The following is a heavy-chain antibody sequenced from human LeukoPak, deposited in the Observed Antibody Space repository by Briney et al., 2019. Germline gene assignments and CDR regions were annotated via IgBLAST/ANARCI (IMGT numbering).Heavy chain of an antibody. CDR2: IRYEGSNK. J-gene: IGHJ6*03. CDR1: GFTFSSYG. V-gene: IGHV3-30*02. CDR3: ARHDYSYYMDV. Sequence: QPGGSLRLSCAASGFTFSSYGMHWVRQAPGKGLEWVAFIRYEGSNKYYADSVKGRFTISRDNSKNTLYLQMNSLRAEDTAVYYCARHDYSYYMDVWGKGTTVTVSS.